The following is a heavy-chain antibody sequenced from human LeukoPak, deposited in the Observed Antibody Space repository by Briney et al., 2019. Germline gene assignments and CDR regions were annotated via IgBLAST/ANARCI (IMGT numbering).Heavy chain of an antibody. Sequence: PGGSLRLSCAASGFTFNSYAIHWVRQAPGKGLEWVAVITYDGNNQYYADSVKGRFTVSRDNSRSTVSLQMDSLRGEDTAVYYCARAPVRGAVAGVDYWGQGTLVTVSS. D-gene: IGHD6-19*01. CDR1: GFTFNSYA. CDR3: ARAPVRGAVAGVDY. V-gene: IGHV3-30-3*01. J-gene: IGHJ4*02. CDR2: ITYDGNNQ.